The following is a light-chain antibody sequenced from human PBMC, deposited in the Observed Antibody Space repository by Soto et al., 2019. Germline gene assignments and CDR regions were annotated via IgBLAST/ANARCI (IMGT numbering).Light chain of an antibody. CDR1: SSDVGGYIF. CDR2: DVS. Sequence: QSALTQPASVSGSPGQSITISCTGTSSDVGGYIFVSWYQQHPGKAPKLMIYDVSNRPSGVSSRFSASKSGNTASLTISGLHAEDEADYYCTSYSSGSTVVFGGGTKLTV. V-gene: IGLV2-14*03. CDR3: TSYSSGSTVV. J-gene: IGLJ2*01.